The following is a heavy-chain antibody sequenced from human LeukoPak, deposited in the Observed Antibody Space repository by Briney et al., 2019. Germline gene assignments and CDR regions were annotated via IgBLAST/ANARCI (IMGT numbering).Heavy chain of an antibody. CDR2: IYYSGST. CDR3: ASLPVKRDFGLTPSPLFDY. D-gene: IGHD4-23*01. Sequence: PSQTLSLTCTVSGGSISSGGYYWSWIRQHPGKGLEWIGYIYYSGSTYYNPSLKSRVTISVDTSKNQFSLKLSSVTAADTAVYYCASLPVKRDFGLTPSPLFDYWGQGTLVTVSS. CDR1: GGSISSGGYY. J-gene: IGHJ4*02. V-gene: IGHV4-31*03.